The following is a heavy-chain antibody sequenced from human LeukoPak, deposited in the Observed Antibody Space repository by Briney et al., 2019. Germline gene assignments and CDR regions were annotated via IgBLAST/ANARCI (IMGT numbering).Heavy chain of an antibody. D-gene: IGHD3-3*01. V-gene: IGHV4-39*07. CDR1: GGSISSSSYY. CDR3: ARAEWDFWRVSSGNAFDI. CDR2: IYYSGST. J-gene: IGHJ3*02. Sequence: SETLSLTCTVSGGSISSSSYYWGWIRQPPGKGLEWIGSIYYSGSTYYNPSLKSRVTISVDTSKNQFSLKLSSVTAADTAVYYCARAEWDFWRVSSGNAFDIWGQGTMVTVSS.